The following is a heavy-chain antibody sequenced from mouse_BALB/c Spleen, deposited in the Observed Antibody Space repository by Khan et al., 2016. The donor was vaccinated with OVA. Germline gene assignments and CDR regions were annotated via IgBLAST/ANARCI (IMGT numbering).Heavy chain of an antibody. CDR2: IDPFNGGT. D-gene: IGHD1-1*01. CDR1: GYSFTTYY. J-gene: IGHJ3*01. Sequence: IQLVQSGPELMKPGASVKISCKASGYSFTTYYIHWVTRSHGKTLEWIGYIDPFNGGTTYTQKFKGKATLTVDTSSSTAYMHLTSLTSEDSAVYYGARHGSSAWCAYWGQGTLLTVSA. V-gene: IGHV1S135*01. CDR3: ARHGSSAWCAY.